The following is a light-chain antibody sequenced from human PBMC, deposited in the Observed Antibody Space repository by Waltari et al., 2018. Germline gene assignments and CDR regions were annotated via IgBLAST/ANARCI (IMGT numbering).Light chain of an antibody. J-gene: IGKJ1*01. CDR3: QQYYNTLWT. CDR2: WAS. CDR1: QSVLYSSNNKNF. V-gene: IGKV4-1*01. Sequence: DIVMTQSPDSLAVSLGERATINCKSSQSVLYSSNNKNFLAWYQQKPGQPPKLLIYWASARESGVPDRFSGSGSGTDFTLTISSLQAEDVAVYYCQQYYNTLWTFGQGTKVESK.